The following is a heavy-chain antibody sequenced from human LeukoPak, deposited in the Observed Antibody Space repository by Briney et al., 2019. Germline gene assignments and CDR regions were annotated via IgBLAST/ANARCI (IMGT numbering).Heavy chain of an antibody. CDR1: GGSISSYY. J-gene: IGHJ4*02. Sequence: SETLSLTCTVSGGSISSYYWSWIRQPPGKGLEWIGYIYYSGSTNYNPSLKSRVTISVDTSKNQFSLKLSSVTAADTAVYYCARSLLGLVIAEFDYWGQGTLVTVSS. CDR3: ARSLLGLVIAEFDY. V-gene: IGHV4-59*01. CDR2: IYYSGST. D-gene: IGHD3/OR15-3a*01.